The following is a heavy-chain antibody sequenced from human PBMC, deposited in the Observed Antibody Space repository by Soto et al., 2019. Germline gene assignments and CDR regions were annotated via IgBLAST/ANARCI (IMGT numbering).Heavy chain of an antibody. V-gene: IGHV3-7*04. CDR2: IKPDGSEK. CDR1: GVTFITYW. Sequence: GGSLRLSCAASGVTFITYWMSLVRQAPGKGLEWVANIKPDGSEKWYVDSVKGRFTISRDSAKNSLYLQMSSQRAEDTAVYYCARGDYYDTNGPFSDAFDIWGQGTMVTVSS. D-gene: IGHD3-22*01. CDR3: ARGDYYDTNGPFSDAFDI. J-gene: IGHJ3*02.